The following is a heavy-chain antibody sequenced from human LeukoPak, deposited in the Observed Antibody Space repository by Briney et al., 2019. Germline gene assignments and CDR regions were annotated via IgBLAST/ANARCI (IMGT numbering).Heavy chain of an antibody. CDR1: GYTFTSYA. J-gene: IGHJ5*02. V-gene: IGHV1-69*13. D-gene: IGHD3-3*01. CDR2: IIPIFGTA. CDR3: ARDPPDLGFDP. Sequence: GASVKVSCKASGYTFTSYAIHWVRQAPGQGLEWMGGIIPIFGTANYAQKFQGRVTITADESTSTAYMELSSLRSEDTAVYYCARDPPDLGFDPWGQGTLVTVSS.